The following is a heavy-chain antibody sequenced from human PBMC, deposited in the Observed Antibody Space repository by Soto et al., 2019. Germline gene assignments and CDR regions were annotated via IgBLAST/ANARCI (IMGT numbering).Heavy chain of an antibody. J-gene: IGHJ4*02. CDR1: GFTFSSYA. D-gene: IGHD6-6*01. V-gene: IGHV3-30*03. Sequence: GGSLRLSCAASGFTFSSYAMHWARQAPGKGLEWVTVISIRGGDEYYAESVRGRSTISRDDSKNTLYLQMDSLRVEDTAVYYCLWDTIVARQHLDYWGQGTLVPVSS. CDR2: ISIRGGDE. CDR3: LWDTIVARQHLDY.